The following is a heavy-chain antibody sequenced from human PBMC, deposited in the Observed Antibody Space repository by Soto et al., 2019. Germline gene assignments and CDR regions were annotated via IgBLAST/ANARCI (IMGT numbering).Heavy chain of an antibody. J-gene: IGHJ4*02. V-gene: IGHV4-59*01. CDR1: GGSISSYY. Sequence: PSETLSLTCTVSGGSISSYYWSWIRQPPGKGLEWIGYIYYSGSTNYNPSLKSRVTISVDTSKNQFSLKLSSVTAADTAVYYCARGNPGWLQLFYWGQGTLVTVSS. D-gene: IGHD5-12*01. CDR2: IYYSGST. CDR3: ARGNPGWLQLFY.